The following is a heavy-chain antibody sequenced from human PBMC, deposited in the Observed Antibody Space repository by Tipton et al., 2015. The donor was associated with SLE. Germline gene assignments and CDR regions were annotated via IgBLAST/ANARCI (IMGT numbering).Heavy chain of an antibody. Sequence: TLSLTCTVSGASISRRTYYWGWVRQPPGKGLEWIGSTYDYGITSYSPSLNDRVIVSGDTSRNKFSLRLSSVTAADAAVYYCVSSLTAASGPFDYWGQGTRVIVS. D-gene: IGHD6-13*01. CDR2: TYDYGIT. CDR1: GASISRRTYY. V-gene: IGHV4-39*07. J-gene: IGHJ4*02. CDR3: VSSLTAASGPFDY.